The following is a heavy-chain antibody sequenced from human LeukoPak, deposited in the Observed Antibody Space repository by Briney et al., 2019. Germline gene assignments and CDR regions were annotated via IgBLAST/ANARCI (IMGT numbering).Heavy chain of an antibody. J-gene: IGHJ5*02. CDR2: IHPSGIF. CDR3: ARGRDRSKAGDR. CDR1: GGSCDDYY. Sequence: SETLSLTSAVYGGSCDDYYCSWIRQPPGKGLEWIGEIHPSGIFYYNSSLVSRVSISIDTSKSQFSLRLTSVTAADTAFYYCARGRDRSKAGDRWGQGSLVTVSS. D-gene: IGHD5-24*01. V-gene: IGHV4-34*01.